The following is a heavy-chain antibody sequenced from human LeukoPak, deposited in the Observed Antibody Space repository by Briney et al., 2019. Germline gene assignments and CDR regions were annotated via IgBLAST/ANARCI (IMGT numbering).Heavy chain of an antibody. CDR3: ARGRGKVARLMDY. J-gene: IGHJ4*02. CDR2: INHSGTT. CDR1: GGSFSGNY. Sequence: PSETLSLTCGVYGGSFSGNYWTWIRQSPGKGLEWTGEINHSGTTNYNPSVKSRVTISVGTSKNQFFLKLNSVTAADTAVYYCARGRGKVARLMDYWGQGTLVTVSS. V-gene: IGHV4-34*01. D-gene: IGHD2-15*01.